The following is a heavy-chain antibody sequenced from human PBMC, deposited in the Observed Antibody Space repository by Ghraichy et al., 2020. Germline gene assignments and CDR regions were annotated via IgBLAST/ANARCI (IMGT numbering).Heavy chain of an antibody. J-gene: IGHJ4*02. CDR2: INNVAKT. CDR1: DDSIGNSSYY. Sequence: SETLSLTCAVSDDSIGNSSYYWGWIRQAPGKGLEWIGTINNVAKTNYRPSLRSRVTLYVDTSKNQFSLTLFSVTAADTAVYYCTRELAGASEYWGLGTLETV. CDR3: TRELAGASEY. D-gene: IGHD3-10*01. V-gene: IGHV4-39*02.